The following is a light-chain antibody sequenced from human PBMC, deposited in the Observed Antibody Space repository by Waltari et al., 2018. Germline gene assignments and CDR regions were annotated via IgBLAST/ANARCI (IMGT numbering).Light chain of an antibody. Sequence: QSALTQPASVSGSPGQSITISCTGTSNDVGIYTYISWYQQHPGKAPKLIIYHLSNRPSWVSNRFSGSKSGNTASLTISGLQAEDEADYYCSSYASSLTLVFGGGTKLTVL. CDR2: HLS. CDR3: SSYASSLTLV. J-gene: IGLJ3*02. V-gene: IGLV2-14*03. CDR1: SNDVGIYTY.